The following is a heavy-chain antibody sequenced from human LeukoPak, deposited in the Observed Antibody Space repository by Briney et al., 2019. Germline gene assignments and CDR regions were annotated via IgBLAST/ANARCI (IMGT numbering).Heavy chain of an antibody. V-gene: IGHV3-23*01. CDR1: GFTSGIYA. CDR3: GKEVERHFDLKY. J-gene: IGHJ4*02. CDR2: FSGGGDS. Sequence: QPGGSLRLSCAASGFTSGIYAVSWVRQAPGKGLEWVSAFSGGGDSYYADSVKGRFTISRDNSEKILYLQMNSLRAEDTAVYYCGKEVERHFDLKYWGQGTLVTVSS.